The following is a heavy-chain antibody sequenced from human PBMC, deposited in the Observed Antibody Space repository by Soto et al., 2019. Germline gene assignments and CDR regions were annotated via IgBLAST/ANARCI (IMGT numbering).Heavy chain of an antibody. V-gene: IGHV3-23*01. D-gene: IGHD3-3*01. Sequence: PGGSLRLSCAASGFTFSSYAMSWVRQAPGKGLEWVSAISGSGGSTYYADSVKGRFTISRDNSKNTLYLQMNSLRAEDTAVYYCAKGGTPDYDFWSGYYRYFDYWGQGTLVTVSS. CDR3: AKGGTPDYDFWSGYYRYFDY. J-gene: IGHJ4*02. CDR2: ISGSGGST. CDR1: GFTFSSYA.